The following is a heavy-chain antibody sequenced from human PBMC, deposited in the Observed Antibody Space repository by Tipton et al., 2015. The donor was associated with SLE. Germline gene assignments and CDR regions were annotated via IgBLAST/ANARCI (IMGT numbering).Heavy chain of an antibody. CDR1: GGSISSHY. J-gene: IGHJ1*01. CDR2: IHYSGST. Sequence: TLSLTCTVSGGSISSHYWSWIRQSPGKGLEWIGYIHYSGSTNYNPSLKSRVTISVDTSKNQFSLKLSSVTAADTAVYYCAGYGDYDGECFQYWGQGTLVTVSS. D-gene: IGHD4-17*01. V-gene: IGHV4-59*11. CDR3: AGYGDYDGECFQY.